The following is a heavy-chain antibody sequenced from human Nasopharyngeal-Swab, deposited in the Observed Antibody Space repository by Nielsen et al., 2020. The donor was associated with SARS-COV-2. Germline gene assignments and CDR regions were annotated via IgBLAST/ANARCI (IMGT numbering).Heavy chain of an antibody. Sequence: GGSLRLSCAASGFTFSSYAMSWVRQAPGKGLEWVSAISGSGGSTYYADSVKGRFTISRDNSKNTLYLQMNSLRAEDTAVYYCAKRTSYCSSTSCYELNYYYMDVWSKGTTVTVSS. CDR1: GFTFSSYA. D-gene: IGHD2-2*01. V-gene: IGHV3-23*01. CDR3: AKRTSYCSSTSCYELNYYYMDV. J-gene: IGHJ6*03. CDR2: ISGSGGST.